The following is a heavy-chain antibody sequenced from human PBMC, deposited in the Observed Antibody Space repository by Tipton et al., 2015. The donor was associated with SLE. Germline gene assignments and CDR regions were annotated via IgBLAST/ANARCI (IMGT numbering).Heavy chain of an antibody. J-gene: IGHJ3*02. V-gene: IGHV1-8*01. CDR2: MNPNSDNT. CDR1: GYAFTSND. CDR3: TRGRETRDAFDI. D-gene: IGHD1-26*01. Sequence: QSGPEVKKPGASVRVSCKASGYAFTSNDINWVRQAAGQGLEWMGWMNPNSDNTGYAQKFQGRVTMTTNNSINTAYMDLSSLRSEDTALYYCTRGRETRDAFDIWGQGTMVTVSS.